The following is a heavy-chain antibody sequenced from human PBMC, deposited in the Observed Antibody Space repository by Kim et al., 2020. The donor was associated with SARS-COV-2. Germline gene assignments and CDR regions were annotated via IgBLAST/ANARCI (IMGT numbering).Heavy chain of an antibody. Sequence: AESVKGRSTISRDTSKSTLYLQMNSLRAEDTAVYYCARDRRGFNPYYGMDVWGQGTTVIVSS. V-gene: IGHV3-23*01. CDR3: ARDRRGFNPYYGMDV. D-gene: IGHD3-10*01. J-gene: IGHJ6*02.